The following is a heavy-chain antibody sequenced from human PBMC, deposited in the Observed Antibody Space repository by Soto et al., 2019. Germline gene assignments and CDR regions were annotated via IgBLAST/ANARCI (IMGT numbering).Heavy chain of an antibody. D-gene: IGHD5-12*01. J-gene: IGHJ4*02. CDR1: GGSISSYY. Sequence: NPSETLSLTCTVSGGSISSYYWSWIRQPPGKGLEWIGYIYYSGSTNYNPSLKSRVTISVDTSKNQFSLKLSSVTAADTAVYYCARGMEMATITTWDYWGQGTPVTVSS. CDR3: ARGMEMATITTWDY. V-gene: IGHV4-59*01. CDR2: IYYSGST.